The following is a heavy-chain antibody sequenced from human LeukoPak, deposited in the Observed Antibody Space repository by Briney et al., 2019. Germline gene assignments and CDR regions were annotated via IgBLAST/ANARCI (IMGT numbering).Heavy chain of an antibody. V-gene: IGHV3-30*02. CDR1: GFTFSNYA. CDR2: IRYDGSNK. Sequence: GGSLRLSCAASGFTFSNYAMYWVRQSPGKGLEWVAFIRYDGSNKYYADSVKGRFTISRDNSKNTLYLQMNSLRAEDTAVYYCAKDRLVVVPASLNWFDPWGQGTLVTVSS. D-gene: IGHD2-2*01. CDR3: AKDRLVVVPASLNWFDP. J-gene: IGHJ5*02.